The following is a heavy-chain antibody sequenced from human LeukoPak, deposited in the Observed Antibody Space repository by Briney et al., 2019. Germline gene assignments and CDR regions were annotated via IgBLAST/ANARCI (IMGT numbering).Heavy chain of an antibody. CDR1: GYSISSGYY. D-gene: IGHD1-14*01. CDR3: ARRRTGWFDP. CDR2: IYHSGST. J-gene: IGHJ5*02. Sequence: SETLSLTCAVSGYSISSGYYWGWIRQPPGKGLEWIGSIYHSGSTYYNPSLKSRVTISVDTSKNQSSLKLSSVTAADTAVYYCARRRTGWFDPWGQGTLVTVSS. V-gene: IGHV4-38-2*01.